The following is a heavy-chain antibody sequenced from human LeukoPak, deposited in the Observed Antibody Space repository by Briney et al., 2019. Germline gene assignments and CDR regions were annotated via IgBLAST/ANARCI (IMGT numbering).Heavy chain of an antibody. CDR3: ARLTRSGAVAGTGPFLDY. J-gene: IGHJ4*02. D-gene: IGHD6-19*01. Sequence: ASVKVSCKASGYTFTGYYMHWVRQAPGQGLEWMGWINPNSGGTNYAQKFQGRVTMTRDTSISTAYMELSRLRSDDTAVYYCARLTRSGAVAGTGPFLDYWGQGTLVTASS. CDR2: INPNSGGT. V-gene: IGHV1-2*02. CDR1: GYTFTGYY.